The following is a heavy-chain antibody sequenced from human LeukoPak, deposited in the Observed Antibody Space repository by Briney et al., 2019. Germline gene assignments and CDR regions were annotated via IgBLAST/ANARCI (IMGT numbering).Heavy chain of an antibody. CDR2: ISRSTRTI. Sequence: GGALRLSCAASGFTFINYSMNWVRQAPGRGLEFVSYISRSTRTIYYADSVQGRFTISRDNAKNSLYLQMDGLRAEDTAVYYCATSIEYLFDYWGQGTLVTVSS. D-gene: IGHD2-2*02. CDR1: GFTFINYS. V-gene: IGHV3-48*01. J-gene: IGHJ4*02. CDR3: ATSIEYLFDY.